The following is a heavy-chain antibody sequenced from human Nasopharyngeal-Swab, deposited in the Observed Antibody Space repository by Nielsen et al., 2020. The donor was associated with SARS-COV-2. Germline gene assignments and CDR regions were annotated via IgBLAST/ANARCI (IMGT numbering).Heavy chain of an antibody. D-gene: IGHD3-3*01. CDR3: ASGGVNANTIFGVVIPPLWYYYGMDV. J-gene: IGHJ6*02. CDR2: IYYSGST. V-gene: IGHV4-39*07. Sequence: RQAPGKGLDWLGSIYYSGSTYYNPSLKSRVTISVDTAKNQFSLKLSSVTAADTAVYYCASGGVNANTIFGVVIPPLWYYYGMDVWGQGTTVTVSS.